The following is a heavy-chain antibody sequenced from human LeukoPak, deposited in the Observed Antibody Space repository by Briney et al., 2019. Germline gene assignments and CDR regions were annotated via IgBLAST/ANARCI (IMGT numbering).Heavy chain of an antibody. V-gene: IGHV1-18*01. J-gene: IGHJ6*02. CDR2: ISAYNGNT. CDR3: AREYCSSTSCYTVRPYYYYGMDV. Sequence: GASVKVSCKASGYTFTSYGISWVRQAPGQGLEWMGWISAYNGNTNYAQKLQGRVTMTTDTSTSTAYMGLRSLRSDDTAVYYCAREYCSSTSCYTVRPYYYYGMDVWGQGTTVTVSS. D-gene: IGHD2-2*01. CDR1: GYTFTSYG.